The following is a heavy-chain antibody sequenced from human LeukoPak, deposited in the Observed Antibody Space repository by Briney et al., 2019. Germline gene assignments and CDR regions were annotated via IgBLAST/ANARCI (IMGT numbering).Heavy chain of an antibody. D-gene: IGHD5-24*01. CDR3: TRGRDGYNWIDY. CDR1: GLTFSSCC. Sequence: GGSLTLSHAASGLTFSSCCMQWVRQDPSKGLEWVAVVWYDGNNTYYADSVTGRFTISRDNSKNPLYLQMNTLRAADTAVYYCTRGRDGYNWIDYWGQGTLVTVS. J-gene: IGHJ4*02. CDR2: VWYDGNNT. V-gene: IGHV3-33*01.